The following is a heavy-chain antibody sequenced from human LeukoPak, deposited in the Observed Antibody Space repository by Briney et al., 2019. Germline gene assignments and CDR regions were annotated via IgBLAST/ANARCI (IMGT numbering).Heavy chain of an antibody. CDR3: ARDQGLLWFGELFPFDY. CDR1: RYTFTGYY. Sequence: ASVKVSCKASRYTFTGYYMHWVRQAPGQGLEWMGWINPNSGGTNYAQKFQGRVTMTRDTSISTAYMELSRLRSDDTAVYYCARDQGLLWFGELFPFDYWGQGTLVTVSS. V-gene: IGHV1-2*02. D-gene: IGHD3-10*01. CDR2: INPNSGGT. J-gene: IGHJ4*02.